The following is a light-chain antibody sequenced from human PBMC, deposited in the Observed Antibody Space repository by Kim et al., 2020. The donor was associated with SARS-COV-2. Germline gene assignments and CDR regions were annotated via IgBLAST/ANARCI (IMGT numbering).Light chain of an antibody. CDR2: WAS. V-gene: IGKV4-1*01. CDR3: QQYYSTWWS. Sequence: RATINCKSSQSVLYSSNNKNYLAWYQQKPGQPPKLLIYWASTRESGVPDRFSGSGSGTDFTLTISSLQAEDVAVYYCQQYYSTWWSFGQGTKLEI. CDR1: QSVLYSSNNKNY. J-gene: IGKJ2*04.